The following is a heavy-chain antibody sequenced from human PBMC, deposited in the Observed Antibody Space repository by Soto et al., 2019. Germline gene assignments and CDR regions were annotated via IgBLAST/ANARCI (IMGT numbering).Heavy chain of an antibody. V-gene: IGHV3-48*01. CDR2: ISSSSSTI. Sequence: PGGSLRLSCAASGFTFSSYSMNWVRQAPGKGLEWVSYISSSSSTIYYADSVKGRFTISRDNAKNSLYLQMNSLRAEDTAVYYCARESYYDILTGYYRVDYYYMDVWGKGTTVTVSS. D-gene: IGHD3-9*01. CDR3: ARESYYDILTGYYRVDYYYMDV. J-gene: IGHJ6*03. CDR1: GFTFSSYS.